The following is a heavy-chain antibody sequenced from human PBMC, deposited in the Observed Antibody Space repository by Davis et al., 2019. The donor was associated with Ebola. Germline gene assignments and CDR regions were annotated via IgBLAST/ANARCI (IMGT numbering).Heavy chain of an antibody. J-gene: IGHJ4*02. D-gene: IGHD4-17*01. CDR3: VRTTYGAPEY. Sequence: GESLKISCVASGFSFSDHYLHWVRQAPGKGLVYVSRISSDGGITSYADSVKGRFTISRDNAKSTLYLQMNSLTAEDTAVYYCVRTTYGAPEYWGQGTLVTVSS. V-gene: IGHV3-74*01. CDR2: ISSDGGIT. CDR1: GFSFSDHY.